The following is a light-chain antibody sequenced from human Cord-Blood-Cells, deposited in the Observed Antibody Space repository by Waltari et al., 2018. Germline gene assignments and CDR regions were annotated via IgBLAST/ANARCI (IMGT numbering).Light chain of an antibody. CDR3: QSYDSSLSGSV. V-gene: IGLV1-40*01. CDR2: GNS. Sequence: SVLTQPPSVSGAPGPRVTISCTGSSSNLGAGYDVQWYQQLPGTAPKLLIYGNSNRPSGVPDRFSGSKSGTSASLAITGLQAEDEADYYCQSYDSSLSGSVFGGGNKLTVL. J-gene: IGLJ3*02. CDR1: SSNLGAGYD.